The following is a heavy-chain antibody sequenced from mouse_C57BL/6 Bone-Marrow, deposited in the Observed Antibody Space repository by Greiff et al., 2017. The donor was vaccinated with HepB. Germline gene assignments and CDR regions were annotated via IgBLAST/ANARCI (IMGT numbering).Heavy chain of an antibody. V-gene: IGHV1-19*01. CDR3: ARRKPLFGGSSPYAMDY. CDR1: GYTFTDYY. Sequence: EVQLQQSGPVLVKPGASVKMSCKASGYTFTDYYMNWVKQSHGKSLEWIGVINPYNGGTSYNQKFKGKATLTVDKSSSTAYMELNSLTSEDSAVYYCARRKPLFGGSSPYAMDYWGQGTSVTVSS. D-gene: IGHD1-1*01. CDR2: INPYNGGT. J-gene: IGHJ4*01.